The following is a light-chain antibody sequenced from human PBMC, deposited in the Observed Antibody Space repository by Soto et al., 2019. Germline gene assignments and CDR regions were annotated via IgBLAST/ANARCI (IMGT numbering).Light chain of an antibody. CDR1: RYNLGGNT. CDR3: AAWDDSLNGRV. Sequence: QAVLSQSPSASGTPGQRVTISCSGSRYNLGGNTVNWYQQVPGTAPKLIIYSNDLRPSGVPDRFSGSKSGTSASLVISGLQSEDEADYFCAAWDDSLNGRVFGEGTKVTVL. J-gene: IGLJ3*02. CDR2: SND. V-gene: IGLV1-44*01.